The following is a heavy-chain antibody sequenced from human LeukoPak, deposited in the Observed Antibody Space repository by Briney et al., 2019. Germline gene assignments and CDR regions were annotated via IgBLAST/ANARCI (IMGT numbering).Heavy chain of an antibody. CDR2: FDPEDGET. J-gene: IGHJ3*02. CDR3: AREGYCSSTSCPSGAFDI. Sequence: ASVKVSCKVSGYTLTELSMHWVRQAPGKGLEWMGGFDPEDGETIYAQKFQGRVTMTEDTSTDTAYMELSSLRSEDTAVYYCAREGYCSSTSCPSGAFDIWGQGTMVTVSS. D-gene: IGHD2-2*01. CDR1: GYTLTELS. V-gene: IGHV1-24*01.